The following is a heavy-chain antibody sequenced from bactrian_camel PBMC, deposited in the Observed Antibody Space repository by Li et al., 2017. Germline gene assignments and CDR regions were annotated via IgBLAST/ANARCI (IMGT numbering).Heavy chain of an antibody. Sequence: QVQLVESGGGSVQAGGSLRLSCAASGYASVRKCMGWFRQGPGKEREGVASIDGDGNTEYTSSVKGRFTVCRDNAKNTLYLQLNSLKIEDTAMYYCANLGSGIMRLWGQGTQVTVS. J-gene: IGHJ4*01. CDR2: IDGDGNT. V-gene: IGHV3S55*01. CDR3: ANLGSGIMRL. D-gene: IGHD3*01. CDR1: GYASVRKC.